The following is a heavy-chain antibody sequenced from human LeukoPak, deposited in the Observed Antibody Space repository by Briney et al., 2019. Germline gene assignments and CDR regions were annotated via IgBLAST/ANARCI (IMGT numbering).Heavy chain of an antibody. CDR3: AKGRGRVPAATTIG. J-gene: IGHJ4*02. Sequence: GGSLRLSCAASGFTFNSYSMNWVRQTPEKGLEWVSSISHSSTYIYYADSVKGRFTISRDNSKNTLYLQMNSLRAEDTAVYYCAKGRGRVPAATTIGWGQGTLVTVSS. D-gene: IGHD2-2*01. CDR1: GFTFNSYS. CDR2: ISHSSTYI. V-gene: IGHV3-21*04.